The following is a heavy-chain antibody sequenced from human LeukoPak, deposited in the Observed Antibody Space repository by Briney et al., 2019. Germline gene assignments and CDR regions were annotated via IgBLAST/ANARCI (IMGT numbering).Heavy chain of an antibody. Sequence: NPSETLSLTCFVSGGSLNDYSWSWFRQSPGKGLEWIGELNHRGRTDYNPSLTSRVTISVDTSKNHFALTLTSLTAADTAVYYCARRGLLGSGTLAFGYWGQGTLVTVSS. CDR2: LNHRGRT. V-gene: IGHV4-34*01. J-gene: IGHJ4*02. CDR3: ARRGLLGSGTLAFGY. CDR1: GGSLNDYS. D-gene: IGHD3-10*02.